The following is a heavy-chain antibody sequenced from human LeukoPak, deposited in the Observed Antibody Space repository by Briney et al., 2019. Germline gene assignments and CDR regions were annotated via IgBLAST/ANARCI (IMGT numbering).Heavy chain of an antibody. V-gene: IGHV4-30-2*01. CDR1: GGSISSGGYY. CDR3: ARGLLWSGDLALPHFDY. D-gene: IGHD3-10*01. Sequence: PSQTLSLTCTVSGGSISSGGYYWSWIRQPPGKGLEWIGYIYHSGSTYYDPSLKSRVTISVDRSKNQFSLKLSSVTAADTAVYYCARGLLWSGDLALPHFDYWGQGTLVTVSS. CDR2: IYHSGST. J-gene: IGHJ4*02.